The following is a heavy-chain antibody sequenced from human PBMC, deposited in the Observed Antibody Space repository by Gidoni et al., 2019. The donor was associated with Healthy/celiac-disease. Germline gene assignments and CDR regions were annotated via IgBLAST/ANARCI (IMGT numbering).Heavy chain of an antibody. J-gene: IGHJ6*02. CDR3: ARDDGDLYYGMDV. CDR2: ISSSSSYI. CDR1: GFTFSSYS. V-gene: IGHV3-21*01. Sequence: EVQLVESGGGLVKPGGSLRLSCAASGFTFSSYSMNWVRQAPGKGLEWVSSISSSSSYIYYADSVKGRFTISRDNAKNSLYLQMNSLRAEDTAVYYCARDDGDLYYGMDVWGQGTTVTVSS. D-gene: IGHD4-17*01.